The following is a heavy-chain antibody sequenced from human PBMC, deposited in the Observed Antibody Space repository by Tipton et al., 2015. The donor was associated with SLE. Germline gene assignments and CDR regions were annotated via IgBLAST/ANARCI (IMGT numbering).Heavy chain of an antibody. D-gene: IGHD6-19*01. Sequence: GSLRLSCAASGFTFSGSGMHWVRQASGRGLEWVGRIRSKANSYATAYAASVKGRFTISRDDSKSIAYLQMNSLKTEDTAVYYCTRYSSGLDAFDIWGQGTMVTVSS. CDR3: TRYSSGLDAFDI. CDR1: GFTFSGSG. J-gene: IGHJ3*02. V-gene: IGHV3-73*01. CDR2: IRSKANSYAT.